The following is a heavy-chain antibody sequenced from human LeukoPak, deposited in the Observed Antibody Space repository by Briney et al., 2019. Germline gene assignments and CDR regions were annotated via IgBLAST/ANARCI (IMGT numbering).Heavy chain of an antibody. D-gene: IGHD5-12*01. J-gene: IGHJ6*03. CDR2: MNPNSGNT. CDR3: ARGSSDSGYDGWGTYYYYYYYMDV. Sequence: WASVKVSCKASGYTFTSYDINWVRQATGQGLEWMGWMNPNSGNTGYAQKFQGRVTITRNTSISTAYMELSSLRSEDTAVYYCARGSSDSGYDGWGTYYYYYYYMDVWGKGTTVTVSS. V-gene: IGHV1-8*03. CDR1: GYTFTSYD.